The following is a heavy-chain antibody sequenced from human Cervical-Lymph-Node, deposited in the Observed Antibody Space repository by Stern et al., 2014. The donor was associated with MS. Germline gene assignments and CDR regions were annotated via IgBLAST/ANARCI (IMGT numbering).Heavy chain of an antibody. Sequence: EVQLVESGAVVKKPGESLKISCRASGYRFPINWIGWVRQVPGKGLEWMGVIYPGDSDTRYSPSFQGQVTISADNSISTAYLQWSRLKASDTARYYCAIQSAWQQLAQPFDYWGQGTLVTVSS. D-gene: IGHD6-13*01. CDR1: GYRFPINW. CDR3: AIQSAWQQLAQPFDY. CDR2: IYPGDSDT. V-gene: IGHV5-51*01. J-gene: IGHJ4*02.